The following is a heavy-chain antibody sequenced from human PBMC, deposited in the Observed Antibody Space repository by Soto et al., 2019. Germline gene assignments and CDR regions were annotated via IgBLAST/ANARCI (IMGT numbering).Heavy chain of an antibody. CDR2: ISSSSSYI. D-gene: IGHD5-18*01. CDR3: ARDPSGYSSSFDY. Sequence: EVQLVESGGGLVKPGGSLRLSCAASGFTFSSYSMNWVRQAPGKGLEWVSSISSSSSYIYYADSVKGRFTISRDNAKNSLYLQMSSLRAEDTAVYYCARDPSGYSSSFDYWGQGTLVTVSS. CDR1: GFTFSSYS. V-gene: IGHV3-21*01. J-gene: IGHJ4*02.